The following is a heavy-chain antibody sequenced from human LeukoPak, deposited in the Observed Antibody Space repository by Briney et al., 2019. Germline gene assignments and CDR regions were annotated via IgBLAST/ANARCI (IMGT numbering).Heavy chain of an antibody. CDR1: GFTFSNHW. D-gene: IGHD3-22*01. V-gene: IGHV3-74*01. J-gene: IGHJ5*02. CDR3: ARDYYMGIVDQ. CDR2: ISKDGSTS. Sequence: VGSLRLSCEASGFTFSNHWMHWVRHAPGKGLVWVSVISKDGSTSIYADSVRGRLTISRDNAKNTLYLQMNSLRVEDTSVYYCARDYYMGIVDQWGQGTRVTVSS.